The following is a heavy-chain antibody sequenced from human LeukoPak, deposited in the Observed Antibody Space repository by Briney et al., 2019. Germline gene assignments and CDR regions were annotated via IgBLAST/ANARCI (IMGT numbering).Heavy chain of an antibody. Sequence: ASVKVSCKASGYTFTDSYIHWVRQAPGQGLEWLGWINPETFKVEYAERFQGRVTMTRDTSISTAYMELSSLRSEDTAVYFCARALRYFDWFPAADAFDIWGQGTMVTVSS. J-gene: IGHJ3*02. CDR1: GYTFTDSY. CDR3: ARALRYFDWFPAADAFDI. D-gene: IGHD3-9*01. V-gene: IGHV1-2*02. CDR2: INPETFKV.